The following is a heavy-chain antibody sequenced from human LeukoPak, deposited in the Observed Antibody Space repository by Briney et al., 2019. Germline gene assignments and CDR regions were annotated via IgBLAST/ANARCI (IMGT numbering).Heavy chain of an antibody. V-gene: IGHV1-2*02. CDR2: INPKSGGT. J-gene: IGHJ6*03. CDR3: AKDTWATQGTWSYYHYNMDI. D-gene: IGHD3-10*01. CDR1: GNTFIGYY. Sequence: ASVTVSCKASGNTFIGYYFHWVRQAPGQGLEWMGWINPKSGGTSYAQKFQGRVTMTRDTSINTAYMELSSLRSDDTAVYFCAKDTWATQGTWSYYHYNMDIWGKGTTVTVSS.